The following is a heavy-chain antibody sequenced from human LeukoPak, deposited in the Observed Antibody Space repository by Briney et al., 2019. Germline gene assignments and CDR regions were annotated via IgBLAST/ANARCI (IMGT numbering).Heavy chain of an antibody. Sequence: GASVKVSCKASGYTFTDYYMHWVRQAPGQGLEWMGWINPKSGDTNYAQKFQGRVTMTRDTSISTAYMELSSLRSEDTAVYYCATGGFDDPSGWYILGLVYWGQGTLVTVSS. CDR2: INPKSGDT. CDR3: ATGGFDDPSGWYILGLVY. J-gene: IGHJ4*02. D-gene: IGHD6-19*01. CDR1: GYTFTDYY. V-gene: IGHV1-2*02.